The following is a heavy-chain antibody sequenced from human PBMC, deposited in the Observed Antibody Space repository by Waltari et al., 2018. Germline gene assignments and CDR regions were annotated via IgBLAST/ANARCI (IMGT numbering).Heavy chain of an antibody. J-gene: IGHJ4*02. CDR3: AKRGGTGPVAVAGIHCDY. D-gene: IGHD6-13*01. CDR2: ISSSGRNS. V-gene: IGHV3-23*01. Sequence: EVQLLESGGGLVQQGGSLRPSCAASGFTFSPNAFSWVRQAPGKGLEWVSSISSSGRNSYYTDSVKGRFTISRDNSKNTVYLEVNSLRVEDTATYYCAKRGGTGPVAVAGIHCDYWGQGALVIVSS. CDR1: GFTFSPNA.